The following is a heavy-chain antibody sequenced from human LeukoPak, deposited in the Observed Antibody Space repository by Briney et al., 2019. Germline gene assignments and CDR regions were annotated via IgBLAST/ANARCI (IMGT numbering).Heavy chain of an antibody. Sequence: GGSLRLSCAASGFTFSSFWMTWVRQAPGKGLEWVANIKQDGSEKYYVDSVRGRFTISRDNATNSLYLQMNSLRAEDTALYYCARDLNYFDYWGQGTLVTVSS. CDR2: IKQDGSEK. CDR1: GFTFSSFW. V-gene: IGHV3-7*01. J-gene: IGHJ4*02. CDR3: ARDLNYFDY.